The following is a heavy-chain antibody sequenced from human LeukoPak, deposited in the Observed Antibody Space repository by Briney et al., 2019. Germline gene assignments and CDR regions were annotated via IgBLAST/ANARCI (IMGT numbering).Heavy chain of an antibody. Sequence: GGSLRLSCAASGFTFSTYGMSWVRQAPGKGLEWVSTISGNGANTFYADSVKGRFTISRDNSKNTLFLQMNSLRAEDTAVYYCARAFTTESHYHYYMDDWGRGTTVTVSS. D-gene: IGHD3-22*01. CDR1: GFTFSTYG. V-gene: IGHV3-23*01. CDR2: ISGNGANT. CDR3: ARAFTTESHYHYYMDD. J-gene: IGHJ6*03.